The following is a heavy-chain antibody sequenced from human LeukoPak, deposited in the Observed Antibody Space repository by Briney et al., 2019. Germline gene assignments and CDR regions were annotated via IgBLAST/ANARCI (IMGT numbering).Heavy chain of an antibody. CDR3: AKKGSRIAAAGPYFDY. V-gene: IGHV3-21*01. CDR2: IDSSSSFI. CDR1: GFTFSSYS. Sequence: GGSLRLSCAASGFTFSSYSMNWVRQAPGKGLEWVSSIDSSSSFIYYADSVKGRFTISRDNAKNSLYLQMNSLRAEDTSGYYCAKKGSRIAAAGPYFDYWGQGTLVTVSS. J-gene: IGHJ4*02. D-gene: IGHD6-13*01.